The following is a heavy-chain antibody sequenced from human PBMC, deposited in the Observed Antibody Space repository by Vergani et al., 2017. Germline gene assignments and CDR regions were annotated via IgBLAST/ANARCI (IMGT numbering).Heavy chain of an antibody. CDR1: GYTFTGYY. CDR3: ARGHLTMVRGHYYMDV. J-gene: IGHJ6*03. Sequence: QVQLVQSGAEVKKPGASVKVSCKASGYTFTGYYMHWVRQAPGQGLEWMGWINPNSGGTNYAQKFQGRVTMTRDTSISTAYMELSRLRSDDTAVYYCARGHLTMVRGHYYMDVWGKGTTLTVSS. CDR2: INPNSGGT. V-gene: IGHV1-2*02. D-gene: IGHD3-10*01.